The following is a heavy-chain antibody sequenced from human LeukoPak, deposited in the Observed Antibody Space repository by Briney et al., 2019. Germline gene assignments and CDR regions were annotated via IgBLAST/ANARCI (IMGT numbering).Heavy chain of an antibody. V-gene: IGHV3-21*01. CDR3: ARDLIAVAGKGWFDP. CDR1: GFTFSSYS. J-gene: IGHJ5*02. CDR2: ISSSSSYI. D-gene: IGHD6-19*01. Sequence: GGSLRLSCAASGFTFSSYSVNWVRQAPGKGLEWVSSISSSSSYIYYADSVKGRFTISRDNAKNSLYLQMNSLRAEDTAVYYCARDLIAVAGKGWFDPWGQGTLVTVSS.